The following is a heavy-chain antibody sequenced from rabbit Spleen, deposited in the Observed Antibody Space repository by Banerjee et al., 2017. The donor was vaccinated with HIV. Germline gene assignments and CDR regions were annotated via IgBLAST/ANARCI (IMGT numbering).Heavy chain of an antibody. CDR1: GFSFSSGYY. Sequence: QQLVESGGGLVKPGASLTVTCKASGFSFSSGYYMSWVRQAPGKGLEWIGCIGAGSGTTYYASWAKGRFTISKTSSTTVTLQMTRLTAADTATYFCARDVDTIYFRFSLWGQGTLVTVS. CDR3: ARDVDTIYFRFSL. J-gene: IGHJ3*01. CDR2: IGAGSGTT. D-gene: IGHD1-1*01. V-gene: IGHV1S40*01.